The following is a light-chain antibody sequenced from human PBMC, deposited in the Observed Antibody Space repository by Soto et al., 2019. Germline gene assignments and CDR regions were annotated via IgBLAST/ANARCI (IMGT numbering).Light chain of an antibody. Sequence: EIVLTQTPGTLSLSPGERATLSCRVSQTISTTYLAWYQQKPGQPPRLLIYDASRRATGIPDRFSGSGSGADFTLTISRLEPEDFAVYYCRQYATSPTFGQGTKVEI. CDR2: DAS. CDR1: QTISTTY. J-gene: IGKJ1*01. CDR3: RQYATSPT. V-gene: IGKV3-20*01.